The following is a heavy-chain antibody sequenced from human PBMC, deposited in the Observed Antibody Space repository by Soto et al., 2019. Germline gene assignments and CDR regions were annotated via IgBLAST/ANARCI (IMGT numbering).Heavy chain of an antibody. CDR2: TYYGWNT. CDR3: ARDREYYDSSGLYFDY. D-gene: IGHD3-22*01. Sequence: SETLSLTCIVSVGSISDYYWSWIRQPPGKGLEWIGYTYYGWNTNYNPSLKSRVTISVDTSKNQFSLKLISVTAADTAVYYCARDREYYDSSGLYFDYWGQGTLVTVSS. V-gene: IGHV4-59*01. J-gene: IGHJ4*02. CDR1: VGSISDYY.